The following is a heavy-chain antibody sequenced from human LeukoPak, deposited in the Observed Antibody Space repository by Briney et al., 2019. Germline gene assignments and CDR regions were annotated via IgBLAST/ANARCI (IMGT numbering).Heavy chain of an antibody. J-gene: IGHJ4*02. V-gene: IGHV3-21*01. CDR3: VRDIVVVPLTTAGTNRGDC. CDR2: ISSSSDYI. Sequence: GGSLRLSCAASGFTFSSYNMNWVRQAPGKGLEWVSFISSSSDYIYYADSVKGRFTISRDNAKDSLYLQMNSLRAEDTAVYYCVRDIVVVPLTTAGTNRGDCWGQGTLVTVSS. CDR1: GFTFSSYN. D-gene: IGHD2-2*01.